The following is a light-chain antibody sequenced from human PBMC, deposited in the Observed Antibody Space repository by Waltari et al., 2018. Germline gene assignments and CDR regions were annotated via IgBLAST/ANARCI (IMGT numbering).Light chain of an antibody. J-gene: IGKJ4*01. CDR1: QSVLYSSNNKNY. CDR2: WAS. CDR3: QQLNSYPLT. Sequence: DIVMTQSPDSLAVSLGERATINCESSQSVLYSSNNKNYLAWYQQKPGQPPKLLIYWASTRDSGVPDRFSGSGSGTDFTLTISSLQAEDFATYYCQQLNSYPLTFGGGTKVEIK. V-gene: IGKV4-1*01.